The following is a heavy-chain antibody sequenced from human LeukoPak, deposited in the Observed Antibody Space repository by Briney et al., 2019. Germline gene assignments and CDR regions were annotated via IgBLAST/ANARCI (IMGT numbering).Heavy chain of an antibody. CDR1: GYTFTSYD. CDR3: ARGRTPGYYYDSSGYYDY. V-gene: IGHV1-8*03. D-gene: IGHD3-22*01. CDR2: MNPNSGNT. J-gene: IGHJ4*02. Sequence: ASVKVSCKASGYTFTSYDINWVRQATGQGLEWMGWMNPNSGNTGYAQKFQGRVTTTRNTSISTAYMELSSLRSEDTAVYYCARGRTPGYYYDSSGYYDYWGQGTLVTVSS.